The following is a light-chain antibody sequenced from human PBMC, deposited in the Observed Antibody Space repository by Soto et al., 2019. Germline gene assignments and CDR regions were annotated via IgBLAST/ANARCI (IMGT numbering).Light chain of an antibody. Sequence: QSVLTQPPSVSGATGQRVTISCTGSSSNIGAGYDVHWYQQLPGTAPKLLIYGTSTRPSGGPYRFSGSKSGTSASLAITGIHAEDDADYYCQSYDSSLSGLVFGTGTKLTVL. CDR1: SSNIGAGYD. J-gene: IGLJ1*01. CDR2: GTS. CDR3: QSYDSSLSGLV. V-gene: IGLV1-40*01.